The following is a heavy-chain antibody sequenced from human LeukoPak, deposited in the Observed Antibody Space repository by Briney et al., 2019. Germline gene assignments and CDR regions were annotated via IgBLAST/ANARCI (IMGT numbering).Heavy chain of an antibody. D-gene: IGHD3-10*01. J-gene: IGHJ6*03. V-gene: IGHV4/OR15-8*01. CDR3: ARDPARYGSGSLDPYYYYMDV. Sequence: SETLSLTCDVSGGSISSSLWWSWVRQSPGEGLEWIGEIHHSGSTNYNPSLKSRVTISVDKAKNQFFLRVSSVTGADTAVYYCARDPARYGSGSLDPYYYYMDVWGKGTTVTISS. CDR2: IHHSGST. CDR1: GGSISSSLW.